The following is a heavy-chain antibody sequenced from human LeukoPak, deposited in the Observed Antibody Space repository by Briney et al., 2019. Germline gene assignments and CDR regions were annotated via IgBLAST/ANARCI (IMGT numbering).Heavy chain of an antibody. Sequence: ASVKVSCKASGYTFTGYYMHWVRQAPGQGLEWMGRINPNSGGTNYAQKFQGRVTMTRDTSISTAYMELSRLRSDDTAVYYCATASWGSLPYTHWGQGTPVTVSP. D-gene: IGHD3-16*01. CDR2: INPNSGGT. CDR3: ATASWGSLPYTH. CDR1: GYTFTGYY. V-gene: IGHV1-2*06. J-gene: IGHJ4*02.